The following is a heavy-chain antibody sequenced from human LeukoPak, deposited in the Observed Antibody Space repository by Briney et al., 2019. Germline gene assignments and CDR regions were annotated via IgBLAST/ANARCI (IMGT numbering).Heavy chain of an antibody. J-gene: IGHJ4*02. CDR2: IIPIVGTA. V-gene: IGHV1-69*01. CDR3: ARARRDGYNLRLDY. CDR1: GGTFISYA. D-gene: IGHD5-24*01. Sequence: SVKVSCKGSGGTFISYAISWVRQAPGQGLEWMGGIIPIVGTANYTQKFQCRVTITPHESTSTADMELSSLRSEDTAVYYCARARRDGYNLRLDYWGQGTLVTVPS.